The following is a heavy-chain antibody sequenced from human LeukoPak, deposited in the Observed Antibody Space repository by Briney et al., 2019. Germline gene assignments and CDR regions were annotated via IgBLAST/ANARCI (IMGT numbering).Heavy chain of an antibody. CDR1: GFTFSDYY. CDR3: ARDTGPNFVWGSYRYSDY. Sequence: PGGSLRLSCAASGFTFSDYYMSWICQAPGKGLEWVSYISSSGSTIYYADSVKGRFTISRDNAKNSLYLQMNSLRAEDTAVYYCARDTGPNFVWGSYRYSDYWGQGTLVTVSS. V-gene: IGHV3-11*01. D-gene: IGHD3-16*02. CDR2: ISSSGSTI. J-gene: IGHJ4*02.